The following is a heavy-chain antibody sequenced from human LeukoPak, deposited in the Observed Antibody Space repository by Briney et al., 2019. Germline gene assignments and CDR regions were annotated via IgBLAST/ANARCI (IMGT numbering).Heavy chain of an antibody. Sequence: GASVKVSCKVSGYSVTELSRHWVRQAPALGVEGMGGFNREDGAPVYAQHFRGRVTMTADTSTETAYMELRSLRSEDTALYYCATLDSYYDSSGRPLLPDWGQGTLVTVSS. CDR3: ATLDSYYDSSGRPLLPD. CDR1: GYSVTELS. V-gene: IGHV1-24*01. J-gene: IGHJ4*02. CDR2: FNREDGAP. D-gene: IGHD3-22*01.